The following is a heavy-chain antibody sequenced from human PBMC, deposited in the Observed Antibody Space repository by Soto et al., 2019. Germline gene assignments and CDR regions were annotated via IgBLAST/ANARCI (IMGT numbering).Heavy chain of an antibody. D-gene: IGHD6-25*01. J-gene: IGHJ6*02. CDR1: GYTFTNYA. V-gene: IGHV1-3*01. CDR2: INAGNGNT. Sequence: QVQLVQSGAEVKKPGASVKVSCKASGYTFTNYAMHWVRQAPGQRLEWMGWINAGNGNTRYSQKFQGRVPIPRDTSARAAYREQSGMRSENTVVYYCAGGPDLTTSGSSSAGLDVWGQGATFPFPS. CDR3: AGGPDLTTSGSSSAGLDV.